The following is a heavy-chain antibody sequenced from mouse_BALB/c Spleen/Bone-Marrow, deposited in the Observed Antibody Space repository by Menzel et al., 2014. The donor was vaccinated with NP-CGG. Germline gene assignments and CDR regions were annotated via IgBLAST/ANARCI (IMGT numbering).Heavy chain of an antibody. CDR1: GFSLXGYG. J-gene: IGHJ1*01. D-gene: IGHD2-2*01. V-gene: IGHV2-6-7*01. Sequence: VKXVESGPGLAAPSQSLSITCTVSGFSLXGYGVHWVRQPPGKGLEWLGMIWGDGSPAYKSALKSRLSISKDNSKSQVFLKMNSLQTHDTARYYCAXDPGGGNDDWYFDVWGAGTTVTVSS. CDR3: AXDPGGGNDDWYFDV. CDR2: IWGDGSP.